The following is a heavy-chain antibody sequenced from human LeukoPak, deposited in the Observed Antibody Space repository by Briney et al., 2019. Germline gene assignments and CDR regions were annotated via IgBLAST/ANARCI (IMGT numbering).Heavy chain of an antibody. CDR2: IYYSGST. D-gene: IGHD3-22*01. V-gene: IGHV4-39*01. J-gene: IGHJ4*02. Sequence: SETLSLTCTVSGGSISSSSYYWGWIRQPPGKGLEWIGSIYYSGSTHYNPSLKSRVTISVDTSKNQFSLKLSSVTAADTAVYYCARHGYRGYYDSSGFPDYWGQGTLVTVSS. CDR3: ARHGYRGYYDSSGFPDY. CDR1: GGSISSSSYY.